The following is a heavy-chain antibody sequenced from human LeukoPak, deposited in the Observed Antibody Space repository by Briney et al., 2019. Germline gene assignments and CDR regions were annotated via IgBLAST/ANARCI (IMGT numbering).Heavy chain of an antibody. CDR3: ARRPLGSGSQGRWFDP. V-gene: IGHV4-39*01. J-gene: IGHJ5*02. D-gene: IGHD3-10*01. CDR2: IYYSGTT. Sequence: PSETLSLTCTVSGVSISSSGYYWGWIRQPPGKGLEWIGSIYYSGTTYYNPSLKSRVAISVGTSKNQFSLKLSSVTAADTAVYYCARRPLGSGSQGRWFDPWGQGTLVTVSS. CDR1: GVSISSSGYY.